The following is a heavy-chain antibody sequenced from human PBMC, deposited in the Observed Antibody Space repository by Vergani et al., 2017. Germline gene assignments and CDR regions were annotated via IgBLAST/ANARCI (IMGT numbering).Heavy chain of an antibody. J-gene: IGHJ6*02. Sequence: QVQLQESGPGLVKPSETLSLTCTVSGGSISSYYCSWIRQPPGKGLEWIGYIYYSGSTNYNPSLKSRVTISVDTSKNQFSLKLSSVTAADTAVYYCARGVSTNYYYYGMDVWGQGTTVTVSS. D-gene: IGHD5/OR15-5a*01. CDR2: IYYSGST. V-gene: IGHV4-59*01. CDR3: ARGVSTNYYYYGMDV. CDR1: GGSISSYY.